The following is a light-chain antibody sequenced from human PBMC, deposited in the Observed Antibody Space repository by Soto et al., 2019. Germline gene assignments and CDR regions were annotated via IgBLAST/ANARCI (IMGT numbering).Light chain of an antibody. Sequence: DIQMTQSPSSLSASVGDRVTITCRASQGISSYLNWYQQEPGKAPKLLIYAASSLQSGVPSRFSGSGSGTDFTLTISSLQPEDFATYYCQQSFSTPRTFGQGTKVDIK. CDR1: QGISSY. CDR3: QQSFSTPRT. V-gene: IGKV1-39*01. J-gene: IGKJ1*01. CDR2: AAS.